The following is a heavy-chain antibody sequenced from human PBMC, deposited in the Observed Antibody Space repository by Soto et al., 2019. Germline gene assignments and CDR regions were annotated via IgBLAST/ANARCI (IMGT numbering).Heavy chain of an antibody. Sequence: SETLSLTCNVSGGSTSSGGYYWNWIRQAPGRGPEWIGYISYSASSFYNPSLESRVSVSIDTSGNQFSLKLSPMTAADTAVYFCARAHTYCYDISGYSKQSFHFDSWGQGTLVTVSS. J-gene: IGHJ4*02. D-gene: IGHD3-22*01. CDR1: GGSTSSGGYY. CDR3: ARAHTYCYDISGYSKQSFHFDS. CDR2: ISYSASS. V-gene: IGHV4-31*03.